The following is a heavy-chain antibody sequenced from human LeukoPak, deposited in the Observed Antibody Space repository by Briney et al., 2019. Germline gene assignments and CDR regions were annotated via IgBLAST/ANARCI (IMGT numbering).Heavy chain of an antibody. Sequence: PGGSLRLSCVASGFTFSSYAMSWIRQPPGKGLEWIGEINHSGSTNYNPSLKSRVTISVDTSKNQFSLKLSSVTAADTAVYYCARGRFVDYWGQGTLVTVSS. CDR1: GFTFSSYA. D-gene: IGHD3-16*01. V-gene: IGHV4-34*01. CDR2: INHSGST. CDR3: ARGRFVDY. J-gene: IGHJ4*02.